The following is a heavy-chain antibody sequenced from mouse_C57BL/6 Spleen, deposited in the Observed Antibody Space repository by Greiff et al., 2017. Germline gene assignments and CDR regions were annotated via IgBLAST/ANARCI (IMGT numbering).Heavy chain of an antibody. D-gene: IGHD2-4*01. Sequence: QVQLQQPGAELVRPGTSVKLSCKASGYTFTSYWMHWVKQRPGQGLEWIGVIDPSDSYTNYNQKFKGKATLTVDTSSSTAYMQLSSLTSEDSAVYYCAHYDYGGDLDYWGKGTTLTVSS. CDR1: GYTFTSYW. J-gene: IGHJ2*01. CDR2: IDPSDSYT. V-gene: IGHV1-59*01. CDR3: AHYDYGGDLDY.